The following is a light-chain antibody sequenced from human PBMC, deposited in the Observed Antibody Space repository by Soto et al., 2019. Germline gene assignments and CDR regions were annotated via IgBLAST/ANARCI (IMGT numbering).Light chain of an antibody. V-gene: IGLV2-14*01. J-gene: IGLJ1*01. Sequence: QSALTQPASVSGSPGQSITISCTGTSSDVGGYIYVSWYQQHPGKAPKLMIYDVSNRPSGVSNRFSGSTSGNTASLTISGLQAEDEADYYCVSYTTSTSYVFGTGTKLTVL. CDR1: SSDVGGYIY. CDR3: VSYTTSTSYV. CDR2: DVS.